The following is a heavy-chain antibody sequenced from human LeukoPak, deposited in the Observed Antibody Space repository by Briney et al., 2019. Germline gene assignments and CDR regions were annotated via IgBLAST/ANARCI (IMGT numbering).Heavy chain of an antibody. CDR3: ARTSRRETSYYFDY. CDR1: GGSISSSSYY. Sequence: SETLSLTCTVSGGSISSSSYYWGWIRQPPGKGLEWIGSIYYSGSTYYNPSLKSRVTISVDTSKNQFSLKLSSVTAADTAVYYCARTSRRETSYYFDYWGQGTLVTVSS. D-gene: IGHD3-16*02. CDR2: IYYSGST. J-gene: IGHJ4*02. V-gene: IGHV4-39*07.